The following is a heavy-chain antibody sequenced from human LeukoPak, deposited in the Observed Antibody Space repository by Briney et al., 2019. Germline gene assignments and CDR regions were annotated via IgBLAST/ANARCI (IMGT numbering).Heavy chain of an antibody. J-gene: IGHJ4*02. CDR2: IKSRTDGATI. V-gene: IGHV3-15*01. CDR1: GFTFSNAW. Sequence: GGSLRLSCAASGFTFSNAWMSWVRQVSGKGLEWVGRIKSRTDGATIHYAAPVKGRFTISRDDSRNTVFLQMKSLKTEDTAVYYCTTDRCCYDSGHDYWGQGSLVTVCS. CDR3: TTDRCCYDSGHDY. D-gene: IGHD3-22*01.